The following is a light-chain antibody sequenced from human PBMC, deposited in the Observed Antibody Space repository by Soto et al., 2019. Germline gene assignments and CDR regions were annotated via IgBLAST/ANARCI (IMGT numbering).Light chain of an antibody. Sequence: QSVLTQPASVSGYPGQSITISCTGTTSDVGGDNYVSWYQQHPGKAPKPIIYEVNYRPSGVSHRVSGSKSGNTASLTISGLRAEYEGDYYCSSYTSTSTVDMIFGGGTKLTVL. CDR2: EVN. J-gene: IGLJ2*01. V-gene: IGLV2-14*01. CDR3: SSYTSTSTVDMI. CDR1: TSDVGGDNY.